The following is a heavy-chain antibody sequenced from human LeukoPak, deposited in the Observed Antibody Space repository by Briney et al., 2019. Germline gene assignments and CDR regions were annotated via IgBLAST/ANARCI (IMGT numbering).Heavy chain of an antibody. CDR1: GGSFSGYY. V-gene: IGHV4-34*01. CDR3: ARGRPADYDSSGYSDWFDP. D-gene: IGHD3-22*01. CDR2: INHSGST. J-gene: IGHJ5*02. Sequence: PSETLSLTCAVYGGSFSGYYWSWIRQPPGKGLEWIGEINHSGSTNYNPPLKSRVTISVDTSKNQFSLKLSSVTAADTAVYYCARGRPADYDSSGYSDWFDPWGQGTLVTVSS.